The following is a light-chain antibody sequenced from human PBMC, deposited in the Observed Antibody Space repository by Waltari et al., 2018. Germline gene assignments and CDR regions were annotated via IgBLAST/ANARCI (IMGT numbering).Light chain of an antibody. J-gene: IGKJ5*01. CDR2: DAS. Sequence: EIVLTQSPATLSLSPGERATLPCRASQSVSRYLAWYQQKPGQALRLLIYDASNRATGIPARFSGSGSGTDFTLTISSLEPEDFAIYYCQQRTSWPAITFGQGTRLEIK. CDR3: QQRTSWPAIT. V-gene: IGKV3-11*01. CDR1: QSVSRY.